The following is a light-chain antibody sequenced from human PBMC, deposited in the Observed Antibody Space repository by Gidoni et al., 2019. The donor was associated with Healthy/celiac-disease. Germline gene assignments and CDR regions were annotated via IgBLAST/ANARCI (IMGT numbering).Light chain of an antibody. CDR2: KAS. Sequence: DIQMTQSPSTPSASVGDRVTITCRASQSISSWLDWYQHKPGKAPRLLIYKASSLESGVPSRFSGSGSGAEFTLTISSMQPDDFATYYCQQYNSYSWTFGQGTKVEIK. J-gene: IGKJ1*01. V-gene: IGKV1-5*03. CDR3: QQYNSYSWT. CDR1: QSISSW.